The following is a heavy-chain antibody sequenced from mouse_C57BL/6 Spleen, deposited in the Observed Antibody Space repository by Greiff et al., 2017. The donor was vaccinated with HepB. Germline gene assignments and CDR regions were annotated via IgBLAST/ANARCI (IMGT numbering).Heavy chain of an antibody. V-gene: IGHV1-22*01. J-gene: IGHJ2*01. CDR3: APLITTVVAFDY. D-gene: IGHD1-1*01. CDR2: INPNNGGT. CDR1: GYTFTDYN. Sequence: VQLQQSGPELVKPGASVKMSCKASGYTFTDYNMHWVKQSHGKSLEWIGYINPNNGGTSYNQKFKGKATLTVNKSSSTAYMELRSLTSEDSAVYYCAPLITTVVAFDYWGQGTTLTVSS.